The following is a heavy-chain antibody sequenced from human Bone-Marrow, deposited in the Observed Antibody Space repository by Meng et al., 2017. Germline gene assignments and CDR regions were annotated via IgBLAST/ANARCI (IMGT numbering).Heavy chain of an antibody. J-gene: IGHJ6*02. Sequence: SETLSLTCTVSGGSISSSSYYWGWIRQPPGKGLEWIGEISHSGSTNYNPSLKSRVTISVDKSKNQFSLKLSSVTSADTAVYYCARDLGSTEYYYYGMDVWGQGTTVTVS. CDR1: GGSISSSSYY. D-gene: IGHD5/OR15-5a*01. CDR3: ARDLGSTEYYYYGMDV. V-gene: IGHV4-39*07. CDR2: ISHSGST.